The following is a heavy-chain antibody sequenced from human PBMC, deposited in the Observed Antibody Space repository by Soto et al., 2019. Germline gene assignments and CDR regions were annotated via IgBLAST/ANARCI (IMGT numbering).Heavy chain of an antibody. CDR3: ASTYCSSTSCYLNWFDP. V-gene: IGHV1-18*01. CDR2: ISAYNGNT. CDR1: GYTFTSYG. D-gene: IGHD2-2*01. Sequence: SVKVSCKASGYTFTSYGISWVRQAPGQGLEWMGWISAYNGNTNYAQKLQGRVTMTTDTSTSTAYMELRSLRSDDTAVYYCASTYCSSTSCYLNWFDPWGQGTLVTVSS. J-gene: IGHJ5*02.